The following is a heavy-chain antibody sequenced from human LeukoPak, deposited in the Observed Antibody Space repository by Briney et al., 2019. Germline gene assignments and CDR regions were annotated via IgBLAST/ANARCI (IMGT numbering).Heavy chain of an antibody. D-gene: IGHD3-3*01. CDR2: ISSSGSTI. CDR3: ARESTLIFGVVNYYYYMDV. Sequence: PGGSLRLSCAASGFTFSSYEMNWVRQAPGKGLEWVSYISSSGSTIYYADSVKGRFTISRDNAKNSLYLQMNSLRAEDTAVYYCARESTLIFGVVNYYYYMDVWGKGTTVTVSS. V-gene: IGHV3-48*03. J-gene: IGHJ6*03. CDR1: GFTFSSYE.